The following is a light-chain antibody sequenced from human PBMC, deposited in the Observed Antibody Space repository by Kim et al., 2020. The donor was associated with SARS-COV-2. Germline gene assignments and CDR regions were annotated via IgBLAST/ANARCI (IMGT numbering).Light chain of an antibody. CDR3: QQRTSSPLT. CDR1: QIITSN. Sequence: LSAGERATLSSRASQIITSNLVWYQQKSGQAPRLVIYDASDRATGIPVRFSGSGSGTDFTLTISRLAPEDFAVYYCQQRTSSPLTFGGGTKVDIK. J-gene: IGKJ4*01. CDR2: DAS. V-gene: IGKV3-11*01.